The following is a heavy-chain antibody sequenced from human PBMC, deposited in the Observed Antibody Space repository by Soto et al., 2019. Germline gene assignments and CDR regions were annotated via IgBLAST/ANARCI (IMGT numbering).Heavy chain of an antibody. D-gene: IGHD2-15*01. V-gene: IGHV3-23*01. CDR3: AKDPGAGYCSGGSCYEIY. J-gene: IGHJ4*02. Sequence: GGSLRLSCAASGFTFSSYAMSWVRQAPGKGLEWVSAISGSGGSTYYADSVKGRFTISRDNSKNTLYLQMNSLRAEDTAVYYCAKDPGAGYCSGGSCYEIYWGQGTLVTVSS. CDR2: ISGSGGST. CDR1: GFTFSSYA.